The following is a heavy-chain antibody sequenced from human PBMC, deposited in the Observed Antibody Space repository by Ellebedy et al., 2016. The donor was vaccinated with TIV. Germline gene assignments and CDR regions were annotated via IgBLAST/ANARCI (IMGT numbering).Heavy chain of an antibody. V-gene: IGHV1-2*02. Sequence: ASVKVSCKASGYTFTAYHIHWVRQAPGQGLEWMGWIYPYNGGTNYAQKFQGRVTMTKDTSISTGYMELSGLKSDDTAVYYCAALPYTSASSAYWGQGTLVTVSS. CDR2: IYPYNGGT. J-gene: IGHJ4*02. CDR1: GYTFTAYH. CDR3: AALPYTSASSAY. D-gene: IGHD6-25*01.